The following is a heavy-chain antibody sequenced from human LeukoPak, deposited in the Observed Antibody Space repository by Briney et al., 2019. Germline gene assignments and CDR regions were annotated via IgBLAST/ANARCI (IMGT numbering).Heavy chain of an antibody. CDR2: IDSGGST. D-gene: IGHD1-26*01. V-gene: IGHV3-53*01. CDR3: ARSAVGTSCCTAVDY. Sequence: QPGGSLRLSCAAAGFSVSRNYMSWVRQAPGKGLEWVSVIDSGGSTYHADSVKGRFTISRDNSKNTLYLQMNSLRAEDTAEYYCARSAVGTSCCTAVDYWGQGTLVTVSS. CDR1: GFSVSRNY. J-gene: IGHJ4*02.